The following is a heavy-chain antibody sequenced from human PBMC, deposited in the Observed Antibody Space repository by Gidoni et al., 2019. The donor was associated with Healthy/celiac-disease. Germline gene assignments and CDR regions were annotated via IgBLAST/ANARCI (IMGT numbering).Heavy chain of an antibody. Sequence: QVQLVESGGGVVQPGRSLRLSCAASGFTFSRYAMHWVRQAPGKGLEGVAVISYDGSNKYYADSVKGRFTISRDNSKNTLYLQMNSLRAEDTAVYYCARTLGRIAAAYNWFDPWGQGTLVTVSS. D-gene: IGHD6-13*01. J-gene: IGHJ5*02. CDR1: GFTFSRYA. CDR3: ARTLGRIAAAYNWFDP. CDR2: ISYDGSNK. V-gene: IGHV3-30*04.